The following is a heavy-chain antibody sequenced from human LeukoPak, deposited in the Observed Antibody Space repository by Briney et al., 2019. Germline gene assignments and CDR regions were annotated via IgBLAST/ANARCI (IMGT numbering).Heavy chain of an antibody. CDR1: GFTVSSNY. J-gene: IGHJ4*02. V-gene: IGHV3-53*01. Sequence: GGSLRLSCAASGFTVSSNYMSWVRQAPGKGLEWVSVIYSGGSTYYADSVKGRFTISRDNAKNSLYLQMNSLRAEDTAVYYCARDPRKSSGYQTFDSWGQGILVAVSS. D-gene: IGHD3-22*01. CDR3: ARDPRKSSGYQTFDS. CDR2: IYSGGST.